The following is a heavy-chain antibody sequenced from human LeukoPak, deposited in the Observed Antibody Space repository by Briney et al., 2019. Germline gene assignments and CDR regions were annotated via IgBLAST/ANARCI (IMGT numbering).Heavy chain of an antibody. CDR3: ARGSGLLWFGELFGDQGYYGMDV. V-gene: IGHV4-39*07. Sequence: SETLSLTCTVSGGSISSSSYYWGWIRQPPGKGLEWIGSIYYSGSTYYNPSLKSRVTISVDTSKNQFSLKLSSVTAADTAVYYCARGSGLLWFGELFGDQGYYGMDVWGQGTTVTVSS. CDR1: GGSISSSSYY. CDR2: IYYSGST. D-gene: IGHD3-10*01. J-gene: IGHJ6*02.